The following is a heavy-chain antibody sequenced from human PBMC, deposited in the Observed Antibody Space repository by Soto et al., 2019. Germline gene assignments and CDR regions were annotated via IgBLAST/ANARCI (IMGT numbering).Heavy chain of an antibody. V-gene: IGHV4-34*01. CDR2: INHSGST. D-gene: IGHD3-16*01. Sequence: SETLSLTCAVYGGSFSGYYWSWIRQPPGKGLEWIGEINHSGSTNYNPSLKSRVTISVDTSKNQYSLKMSSVTAAETFVYYGARGEYVGGSFHPFDDWGQGTTVTVSS. CDR3: ARGEYVGGSFHPFDD. CDR1: GGSFSGYY. J-gene: IGHJ4*01.